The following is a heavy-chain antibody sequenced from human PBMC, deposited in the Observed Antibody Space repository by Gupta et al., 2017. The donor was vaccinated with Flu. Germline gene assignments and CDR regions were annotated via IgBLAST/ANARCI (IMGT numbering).Heavy chain of an antibody. Sequence: YSGSTYYSPSLKSRVTMSVDTSKNQFSLKLNSVTAADTAVYYCARGYCSGGTCYSGGHNWFDPWGQGTLITVSS. V-gene: IGHV4-31*02. J-gene: IGHJ5*02. CDR2: YSGST. CDR3: ARGYCSGGTCYSGGHNWFDP. D-gene: IGHD2-15*01.